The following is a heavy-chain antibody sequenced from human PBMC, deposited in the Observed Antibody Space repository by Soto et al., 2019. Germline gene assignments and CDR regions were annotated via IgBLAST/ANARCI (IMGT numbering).Heavy chain of an antibody. CDR3: ARAMVRGVIRWFDP. CDR2: IYHSGST. CDR1: GYSISSGYY. Sequence: LSLTCAVSGYSISSGYYWGWIRQPPGKGLEWIGSIYHSGSTHYNPSLKGRVTISVDTSKNQFSLKLSSVTAADTAVYYCARAMVRGVIRWFDPWGQGTLVTVSS. D-gene: IGHD3-10*01. V-gene: IGHV4-38-2*01. J-gene: IGHJ5*02.